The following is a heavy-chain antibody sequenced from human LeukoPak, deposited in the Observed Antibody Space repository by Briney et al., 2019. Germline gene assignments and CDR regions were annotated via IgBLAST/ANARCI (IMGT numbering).Heavy chain of an antibody. D-gene: IGHD2-15*01. CDR3: ATKYCSGGSCYHYWYFDL. Sequence: PGGSLRLSCAASGFTLSSYEMNWVRQAPGKGLEWVSYISSSGNTIYYADSVKGRFTISRDNAKNSLSLQMNSLRAEDTAVYYCATKYCSGGSCYHYWYFDLWGRGTVVTVSS. J-gene: IGHJ2*01. V-gene: IGHV3-48*03. CDR1: GFTLSSYE. CDR2: ISSSGNTI.